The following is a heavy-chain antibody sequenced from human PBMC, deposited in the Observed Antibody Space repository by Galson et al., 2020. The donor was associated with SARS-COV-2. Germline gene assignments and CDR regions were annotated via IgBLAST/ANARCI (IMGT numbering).Heavy chain of an antibody. CDR3: AREGCGRYRETCFDY. Sequence: ASVKVSCKASGYTFTDYYIHWVRQAPGQGLEWMGWINPNSGGTNYAQKFQGRVTMTRDTSISTVYIELSRLTSDDTATYYCAREGCGRYRETCFDYWGQGTLVTVSS. D-gene: IGHD3-16*02. J-gene: IGHJ4*02. CDR1: GYTFTDYY. CDR2: INPNSGGT. V-gene: IGHV1-2*02.